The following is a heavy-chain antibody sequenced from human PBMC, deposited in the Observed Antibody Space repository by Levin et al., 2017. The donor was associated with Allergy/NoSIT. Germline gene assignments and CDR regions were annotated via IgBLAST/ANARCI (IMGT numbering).Heavy chain of an antibody. CDR3: AKAEDFDILTRYYLRS. D-gene: IGHD3-9*01. V-gene: IGHV3-23*01. J-gene: IGHJ4*02. CDR2: ISGSGVGT. Sequence: GGSLRLSCTVSGFTFEDYGMSWVRQSPGKGLEWVSGISGSGVGTYYADSLKDRVTVSRDNSNNMLFLEMKSLRVEDTAVYFCAKAEDFDILTRYYLRSWGQGTRVTVSS. CDR1: GFTFEDYG.